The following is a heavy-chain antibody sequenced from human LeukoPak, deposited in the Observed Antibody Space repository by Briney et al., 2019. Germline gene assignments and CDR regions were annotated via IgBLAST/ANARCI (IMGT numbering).Heavy chain of an antibody. CDR2: ISSCGTST. V-gene: IGHV3-48*03. J-gene: IGHJ4*02. CDR3: ARDRGVYNINSYRFDY. Sequence: GGSLRLSCAASGFPFSSYEMNWVRQAPGKGMEWVSYISSCGTSTYYAGSVKGRFTIYRDNAKNSMSLQMNSLRAEDTAVYYCARDRGVYNINSYRFDYWGQGALVTVSS. CDR1: GFPFSSYE. D-gene: IGHD4-23*01.